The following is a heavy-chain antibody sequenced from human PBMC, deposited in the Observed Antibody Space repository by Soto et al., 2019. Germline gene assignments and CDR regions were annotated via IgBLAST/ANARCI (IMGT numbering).Heavy chain of an antibody. D-gene: IGHD2-2*01. J-gene: IGHJ5*02. V-gene: IGHV3-33*01. Sequence: GGSLRLSCAASGFTFSSYGMHWVRQAPGKGLEWVAVIWYDGSNKYYADSVKGRFTISRDNSKNTLYLQMNSLRVEDTAVYYCARDRVVPAAMSWFDPWGQGTLVTVSS. CDR1: GFTFSSYG. CDR2: IWYDGSNK. CDR3: ARDRVVPAAMSWFDP.